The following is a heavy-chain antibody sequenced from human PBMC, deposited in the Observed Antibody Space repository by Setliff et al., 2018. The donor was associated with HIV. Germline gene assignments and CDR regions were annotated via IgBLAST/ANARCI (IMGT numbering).Heavy chain of an antibody. J-gene: IGHJ6*02. CDR3: AKGYNWNNAYYGLDV. D-gene: IGHD1-1*01. Sequence: PSETLSLTCTVSGGSFRRGCYYWSWIRQHTGKGLEWIWYIYYSGSTYYNPSLKSRLNISVDTSKNQFSLKLSSGTAADTAVYYCAKGYNWNNAYYGLDVWGQGTTVTVSS. CDR2: IYYSGST. CDR1: GGSFRRGCYY. V-gene: IGHV4-31*03.